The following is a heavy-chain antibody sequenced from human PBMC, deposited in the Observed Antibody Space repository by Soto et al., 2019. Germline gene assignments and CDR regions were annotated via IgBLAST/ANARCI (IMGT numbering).Heavy chain of an antibody. CDR3: ARGVSLARGGAFDI. CDR1: GFTFSSYA. Sequence: GGSLRLSCAASGFTFSSYAMSWVRQAPGKGLEWVSVIYSGGSTYYADSVKGRFTISRDNSKNTLYLQMNSLRAEDTAVYYCARGVSLARGGAFDIWGQGTMVTVSS. V-gene: IGHV3-53*01. D-gene: IGHD6-13*01. CDR2: IYSGGST. J-gene: IGHJ3*02.